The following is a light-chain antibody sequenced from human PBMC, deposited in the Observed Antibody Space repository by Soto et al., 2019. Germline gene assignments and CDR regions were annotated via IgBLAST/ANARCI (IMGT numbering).Light chain of an antibody. J-gene: IGLJ3*02. Sequence: QSVLTQPPSASGTPGQRVTISCSGSSSNIGSNYVYWYQQLPGTAPKLLIDRNNQRPSGVPDRFPGSKSGTSASLAISGLRSEDAADYYCAAWDDSLSGPLVFGGGTKVTF. CDR1: SSNIGSNY. V-gene: IGLV1-47*01. CDR2: RNN. CDR3: AAWDDSLSGPLV.